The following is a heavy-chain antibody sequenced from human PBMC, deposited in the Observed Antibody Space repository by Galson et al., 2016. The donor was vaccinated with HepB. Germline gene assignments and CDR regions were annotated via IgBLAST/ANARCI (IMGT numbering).Heavy chain of an antibody. D-gene: IGHD1-1*01. Sequence: SLRLSCAASGFTFSIYSMNWVRQAPGKGLEWVSSISTRSSYIYYADSVKGRFTIPRDNSKNTLYLQMNSLRAEDTAVYYCAREGWERRGAFDIWGQGTMVSVSS. CDR1: GFTFSIYS. V-gene: IGHV3-21*01. J-gene: IGHJ3*02. CDR2: ISTRSSYI. CDR3: AREGWERRGAFDI.